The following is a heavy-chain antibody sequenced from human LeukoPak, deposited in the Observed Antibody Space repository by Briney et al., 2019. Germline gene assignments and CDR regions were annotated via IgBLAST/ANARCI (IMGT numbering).Heavy chain of an antibody. V-gene: IGHV1-18*01. Sequence: ASVKVSCKASGYTFTSYGISWVRQAPGQGLEWMGWISAYNGNTNYAQELQGRVTMTTDTSTSTAYMELRSLRSDDTAVYYCARVGQAGKGVSYYFDYWGQGTLVTVSS. CDR1: GYTFTSYG. CDR2: ISAYNGNT. J-gene: IGHJ4*02. D-gene: IGHD3-16*02. CDR3: ARVGQAGKGVSYYFDY.